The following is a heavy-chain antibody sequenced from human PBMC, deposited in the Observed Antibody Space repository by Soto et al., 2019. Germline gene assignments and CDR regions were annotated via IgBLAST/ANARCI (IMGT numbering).Heavy chain of an antibody. Sequence: SETLSLTCTVSGASFSSTSYYWGWIRQPPGKGLEWIGNIRYSWNTYYNPSLKSRVTVSLDTSKNQLSLKLTFVTAADTAVYYCVREQSDYDRYYFDYWGQGTLVTVSS. CDR3: VREQSDYDRYYFDY. V-gene: IGHV4-39*02. CDR2: IRYSWNT. D-gene: IGHD5-12*01. CDR1: GASFSSTSYY. J-gene: IGHJ4*02.